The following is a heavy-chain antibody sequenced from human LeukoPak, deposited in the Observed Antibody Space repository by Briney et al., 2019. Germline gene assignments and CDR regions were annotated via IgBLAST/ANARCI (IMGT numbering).Heavy chain of an antibody. CDR1: GFTFSSYG. Sequence: GGSLRLSCAASGFTFSSYGMHWVRQAPGKGLEWVAFIRYDGSNKYYADSVKGRFTTSRDNSKNTLYLQMNSLRAEDTAVCYCAKDPDYGSGSYLDYWGQGTLVTVSS. CDR3: AKDPDYGSGSYLDY. D-gene: IGHD3-10*01. J-gene: IGHJ4*02. V-gene: IGHV3-30*02. CDR2: IRYDGSNK.